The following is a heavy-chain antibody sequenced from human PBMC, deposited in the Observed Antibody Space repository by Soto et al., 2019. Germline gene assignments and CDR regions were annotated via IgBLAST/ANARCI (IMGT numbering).Heavy chain of an antibody. CDR3: ARSFRVVPAAIDYYYYIDV. V-gene: IGHV4-31*03. CDR2: IYYSGST. J-gene: IGHJ6*03. D-gene: IGHD2-2*02. Sequence: SETLSLTCTVSGGSIRSGANYWSWLRQHPGKGLEWIGYIYYSGSTYYNPSLKSRVTISVDTSKNQFSLKLSSVTAADTAVYSCARSFRVVPAAIDYYYYIDVWGKGTTGTVFS. CDR1: GGSIRSGANY.